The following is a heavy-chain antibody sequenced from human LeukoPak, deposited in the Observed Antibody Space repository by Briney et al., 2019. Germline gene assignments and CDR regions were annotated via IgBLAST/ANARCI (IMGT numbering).Heavy chain of an antibody. CDR3: ARAVGSSWYTSPSHGFDY. J-gene: IGHJ4*02. CDR2: INPNSGGT. Sequence: ASVKVSCKASGYTFTGYYMHWVRQAPGQGLEWMGWINPNSGGTNYAQKFQGRVTMTRDTSISTAYMELSRLRSDDTAVYYCARAVGSSWYTSPSHGFDYWGQGTLVTVSS. D-gene: IGHD6-13*01. CDR1: GYTFTGYY. V-gene: IGHV1-2*02.